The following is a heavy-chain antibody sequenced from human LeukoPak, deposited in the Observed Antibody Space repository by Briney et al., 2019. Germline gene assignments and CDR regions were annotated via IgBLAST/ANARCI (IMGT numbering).Heavy chain of an antibody. CDR3: VRYLVGTDFDI. Sequence: PGGSLRLSCAASGFTFSSYSMNWVRQAPGKGLEWVSYISSSSSSIYYADSVKGRFTISRDNAKNSLYLQMNSLRAEDTAVYYYVRYLVGTDFDIWGQGTMVTVSS. V-gene: IGHV3-48*01. CDR1: GFTFSSYS. J-gene: IGHJ3*02. D-gene: IGHD5-12*01. CDR2: ISSSSSSI.